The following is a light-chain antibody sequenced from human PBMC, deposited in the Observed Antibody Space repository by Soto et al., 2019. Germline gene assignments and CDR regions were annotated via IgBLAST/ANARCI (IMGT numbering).Light chain of an antibody. CDR1: QSIFYTSNNNNY. J-gene: IGKJ2*01. Sequence: DFVMTQSPDSLAVSLGERATINCKSSQSIFYTSNNNNYLAWYRQKPGQPPKLLIYWASTRESGVPDRFSGSGSGTDFTLTISSLQAEDVAVYYCQQYFSTPYTFGQGTRLEI. V-gene: IGKV4-1*01. CDR2: WAS. CDR3: QQYFSTPYT.